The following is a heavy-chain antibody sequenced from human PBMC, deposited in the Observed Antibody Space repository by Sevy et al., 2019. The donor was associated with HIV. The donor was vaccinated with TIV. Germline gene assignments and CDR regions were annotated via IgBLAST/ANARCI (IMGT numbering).Heavy chain of an antibody. CDR1: GLIFSNYN. D-gene: IGHD2-2*02. Sequence: GGSLRLSCAASGLIFSNYNMNWVRQAPGKGLEWVAAISSGSSFTYYADSVKGRFAVSRDNSKNSLSLQMNSVRAADTAVYYCARATDPRHCSGTSCYTGALDLWGQGALVTVSS. V-gene: IGHV3-21*01. J-gene: IGHJ4*02. CDR2: ISSGSSFT. CDR3: ARATDPRHCSGTSCYTGALDL.